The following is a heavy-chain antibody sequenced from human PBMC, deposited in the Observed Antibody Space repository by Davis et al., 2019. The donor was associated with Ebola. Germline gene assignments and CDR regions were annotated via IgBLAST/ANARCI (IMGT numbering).Heavy chain of an antibody. Sequence: SETLSLTCAVYGGSFSGYYWSWIRQPPGKGLEWIGEINHSGSTNYNPSLKSRVTISVDTSKNQFSLKLSSVTAADTAVYYCARDSLVGYCISTSCYDYYYGMDVWGQGTTVTVSS. CDR1: GGSFSGYY. CDR3: ARDSLVGYCISTSCYDYYYGMDV. V-gene: IGHV4-34*01. D-gene: IGHD2-2*01. CDR2: INHSGST. J-gene: IGHJ6*02.